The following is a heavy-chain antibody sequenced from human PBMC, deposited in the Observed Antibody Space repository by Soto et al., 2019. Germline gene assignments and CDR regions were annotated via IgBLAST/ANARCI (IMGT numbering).Heavy chain of an antibody. D-gene: IGHD2-2*01. CDR2: ISGSGGST. V-gene: IGHV3-23*01. CDR3: AKIAVYCSSTSCYLSYYYYYYMDV. CDR1: GFTFSSYA. Sequence: GGSLRLSCAASGFTFSSYAMSWVRQAPGKGLEWVSAISGSGGSTYYADSVKGRFTISRDNSKNTLYLQMNSLRAEDTAVYYCAKIAVYCSSTSCYLSYYYYYYMDVWGKGTTVTVSS. J-gene: IGHJ6*03.